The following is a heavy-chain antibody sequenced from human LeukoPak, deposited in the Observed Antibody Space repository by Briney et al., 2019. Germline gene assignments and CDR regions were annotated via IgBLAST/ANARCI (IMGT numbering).Heavy chain of an antibody. CDR2: IYYISNT. CDR1: GVSVGSAGYY. Sequence: SETLSLTCTASGVSVGSAGYYWSWIRQPPGGGLEWIGYIYYISNTNYNPSLKSRVTMSLNPSGNQFSLKLNSVTAADTAMYYCARTQSQSGSYRYYFGYWGQGTLVTVSS. D-gene: IGHD1-26*01. J-gene: IGHJ4*02. CDR3: ARTQSQSGSYRYYFGY. V-gene: IGHV4-61*08.